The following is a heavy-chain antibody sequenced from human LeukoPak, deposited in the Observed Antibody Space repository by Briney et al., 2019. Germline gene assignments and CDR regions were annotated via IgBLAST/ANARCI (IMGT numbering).Heavy chain of an antibody. V-gene: IGHV4-59*08. CDR2: IYYSGST. J-gene: IGHJ4*02. CDR1: GGSISSYY. D-gene: IGHD6-19*01. Sequence: SETLSLTCTVSGGSISSYYWSWLRQPPGKGLEWIGYIYYSGSTNYNPPLKSRVTISVDTSKNQFSLQLSSVTAADTVVYYCARRTLAVAGYFDYWDQGTLVTVSS. CDR3: ARRTLAVAGYFDY.